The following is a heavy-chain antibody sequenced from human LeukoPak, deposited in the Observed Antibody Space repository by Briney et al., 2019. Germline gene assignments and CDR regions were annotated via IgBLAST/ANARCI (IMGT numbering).Heavy chain of an antibody. V-gene: IGHV3-53*01. CDR1: GFTVNHIY. J-gene: IGHJ5*02. CDR2: IYSAGAT. CDR3: ARVPVLFWSGAYDL. Sequence: GGSLRLSCVASGFTVNHIYLNWVRQAPGKGLEWVSAIYSAGATNYADSVRGRFTISRDISKNTLYLQMNSLRAEDTAVYYCARVPVLFWSGAYDLWGQGTLVTVSS. D-gene: IGHD3-3*01.